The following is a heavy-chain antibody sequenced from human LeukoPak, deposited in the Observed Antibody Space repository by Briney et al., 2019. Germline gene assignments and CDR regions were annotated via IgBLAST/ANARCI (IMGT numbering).Heavy chain of an antibody. V-gene: IGHV4-31*03. CDR1: GGSISSGGYY. D-gene: IGHD2-2*01. Sequence: SETLSLTCTVSGGSISSGGYYWSWIRQHPGKGLEWIGYIYYSGSTYYNPSLKSRVTISVDTSKNQFSLKLSSVTAADTAVYYCEQLFRGAFDIWGQGTMVTVSS. J-gene: IGHJ3*02. CDR3: EQLFRGAFDI. CDR2: IYYSGST.